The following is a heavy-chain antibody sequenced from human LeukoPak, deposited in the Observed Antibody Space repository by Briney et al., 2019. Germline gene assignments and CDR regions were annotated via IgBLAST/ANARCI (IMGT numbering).Heavy chain of an antibody. Sequence: PSETLSLTCTVSGDSISSYYWSWIRQPPGKGLEWIGYVYYSGSTYYNPSLKSRVTISVDTSKNQFSLKLSSVTAADTAVYYCAGGSSGYYWFDPWGQGTLVTVSS. D-gene: IGHD3-22*01. CDR3: AGGSSGYYWFDP. CDR1: GDSISSYY. J-gene: IGHJ5*02. CDR2: VYYSGST. V-gene: IGHV4-59*04.